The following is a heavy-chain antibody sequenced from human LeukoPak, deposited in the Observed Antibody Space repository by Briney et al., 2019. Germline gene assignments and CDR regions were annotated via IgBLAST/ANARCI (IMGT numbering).Heavy chain of an antibody. CDR3: ARGLGRWLQLSLRVAFDI. V-gene: IGHV4-34*01. CDR1: GGSSSGYY. CDR2: INHSGST. Sequence: ASETLSLTCAVYGGSSSGYYWSWIRQPPGKGLEWIGEINHSGSTNYNPSLKSRVTISVDTSKNQFSLKLSSVTAADTAVYYCARGLGRWLQLSLRVAFDIWGQGTMVTVSS. D-gene: IGHD5-24*01. J-gene: IGHJ3*02.